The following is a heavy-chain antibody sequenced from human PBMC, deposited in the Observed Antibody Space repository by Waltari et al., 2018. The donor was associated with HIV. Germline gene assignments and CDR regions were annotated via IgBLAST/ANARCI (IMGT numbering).Heavy chain of an antibody. J-gene: IGHJ4*02. CDR2: INPKSGGK. Sequence: EQLVQSGAEVKKPGASVKFSCKASGYTFTGSYMHLVRQAPGEGHEGVGWINPKSGGKNYEQKFQGGVTMTRYTAISTAYMELSRLRSDDRAVYYCARKALASSGWYYFDYWGQGTLVTVSS. CDR1: GYTFTGSY. V-gene: IGHV1-2*02. CDR3: ARKALASSGWYYFDY. D-gene: IGHD6-19*01.